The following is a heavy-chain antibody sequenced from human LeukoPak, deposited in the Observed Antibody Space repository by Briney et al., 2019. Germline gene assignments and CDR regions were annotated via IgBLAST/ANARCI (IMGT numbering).Heavy chain of an antibody. Sequence: GGSLRLSCAASGFSVSNNYMSWVRQAPGKGLEWVSVIYSGGSTFYADSVKGRFTISRDNSKNTLYLQMSSLRAEDTAVYYCASDSYSPEYFQHWGQGTLVTVSS. J-gene: IGHJ1*01. CDR3: ASDSYSPEYFQH. CDR2: IYSGGST. V-gene: IGHV3-66*01. CDR1: GFSVSNNY. D-gene: IGHD2-15*01.